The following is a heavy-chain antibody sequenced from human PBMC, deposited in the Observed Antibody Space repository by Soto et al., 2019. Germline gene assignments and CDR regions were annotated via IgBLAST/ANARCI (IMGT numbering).Heavy chain of an antibody. CDR2: INPNSGGT. CDR1: GYTFTGYY. V-gene: IGHV1-2*04. CDR3: AREWSDAGYSYGYYFDY. J-gene: IGHJ4*02. Sequence: ASVKVSCKASGYTFTGYYMHWVRQAPGQGLEWMGWINPNSGGTNYAQKFQGWVTMTRDTSISTAYMELSRLRSDDTAVYHCAREWSDAGYSYGYYFDYWGQGTLVTVSS. D-gene: IGHD5-18*01.